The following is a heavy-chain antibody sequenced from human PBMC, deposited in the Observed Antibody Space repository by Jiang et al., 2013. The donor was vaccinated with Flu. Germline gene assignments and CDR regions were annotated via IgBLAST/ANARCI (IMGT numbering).Heavy chain of an antibody. CDR1: GGSFSGYY. V-gene: IGHV4-34*01. D-gene: IGHD6-19*01. CDR2: INHSGST. CDR3: AREEAGTAFDY. Sequence: LLKPSETLSLTCAVYGGSFSGYYWSWIRQPPGKGLEWIGEINHSGSTNYNPSLKSRVTISVDTSKNQFSLKLSSVTAADTAVYYCAREEAGTAFDYWGQGTLVTVSS. J-gene: IGHJ4*02.